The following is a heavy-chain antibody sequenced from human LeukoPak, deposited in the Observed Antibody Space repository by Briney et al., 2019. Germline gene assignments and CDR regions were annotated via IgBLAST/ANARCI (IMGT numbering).Heavy chain of an antibody. Sequence: KPSETLSLTCAVYGGSFSGYYWSWIRQPPGKGLEWIGEINHSGSTNYNPSLKSRVTISVDTSKNQFSLKLSSVTAADTAVYYCASDYYYGSESYTYWGQGTLVTVSS. J-gene: IGHJ4*02. CDR2: INHSGST. D-gene: IGHD3-10*01. CDR3: ASDYYYGSESYTY. V-gene: IGHV4-34*01. CDR1: GGSFSGYY.